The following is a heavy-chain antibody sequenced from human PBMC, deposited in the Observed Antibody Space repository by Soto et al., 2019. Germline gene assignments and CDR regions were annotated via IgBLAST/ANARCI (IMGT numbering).Heavy chain of an antibody. D-gene: IGHD2-21*01. CDR2: TSYDGYNK. Sequence: QVHLVESGGGVVQPGRSLRLSCVASGFTFSNYAMYWVRQAPGKGLEWVALTSYDGYNKYYADSVKGRFTISRDNSKNTLYLQINGLETEDTAVYYCARGDLAHCGATCSVPFDSWGQGTLVTVSS. V-gene: IGHV3-30-3*01. CDR3: ARGDLAHCGATCSVPFDS. J-gene: IGHJ4*02. CDR1: GFTFSNYA.